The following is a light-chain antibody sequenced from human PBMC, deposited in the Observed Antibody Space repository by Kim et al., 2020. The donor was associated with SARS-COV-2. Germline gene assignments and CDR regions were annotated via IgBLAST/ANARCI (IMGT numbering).Light chain of an antibody. Sequence: EIVMTQSPATLSVSPGERATLSCRPSQSVSSNLAWYQQKPGQAPRLLIYGASTRATGIPGRFSGSGSGTEFTLTISSLQSEDFAVYYCQQYSHWPLTFGGGTKVDIK. V-gene: IGKV3-15*01. J-gene: IGKJ4*01. CDR3: QQYSHWPLT. CDR2: GAS. CDR1: QSVSSN.